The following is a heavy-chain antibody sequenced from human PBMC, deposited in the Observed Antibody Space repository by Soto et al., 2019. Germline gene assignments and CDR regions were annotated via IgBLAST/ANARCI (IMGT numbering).Heavy chain of an antibody. D-gene: IGHD2-2*03. CDR1: GYTFTSYG. J-gene: IGHJ6*02. Sequence: ASVKVSCKASGYTFTSYGISWVRQAPGQGLELMGWISAYNGNTNYAQKLQGRVTMTTDTSTSTAYMELSSLRSEDTAVYYCARVGYCISTSCYYYYYGMDVWGQGTTVTVSS. CDR2: ISAYNGNT. V-gene: IGHV1-18*01. CDR3: ARVGYCISTSCYYYYYGMDV.